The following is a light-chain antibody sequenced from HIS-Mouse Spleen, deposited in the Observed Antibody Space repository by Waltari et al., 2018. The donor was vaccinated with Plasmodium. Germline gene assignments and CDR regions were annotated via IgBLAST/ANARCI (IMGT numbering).Light chain of an antibody. Sequence: QSALTQPASVSGSPGQSITISCTGTSSDVGGYNNVSWYQQPPGKAPKLRIYDVSNRPSGVSNRFSGSKSGNTASLTISGLQAEDEADYYCSSYTSSSTRVFGTGTKVTVL. CDR3: SSYTSSSTRV. CDR2: DVS. CDR1: SSDVGGYNN. V-gene: IGLV2-14*03. J-gene: IGLJ1*01.